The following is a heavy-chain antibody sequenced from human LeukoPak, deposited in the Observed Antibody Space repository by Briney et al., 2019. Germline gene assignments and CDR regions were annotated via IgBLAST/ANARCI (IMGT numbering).Heavy chain of an antibody. CDR3: ASSLDYGVTYDY. D-gene: IGHD4-17*01. V-gene: IGHV4-38-2*02. CDR2: IYHTGST. CDR1: GYSISSVYY. Sequence: PSETLSLTCSVSGYSISSVYYWGWIRQPPGKGLEWIGSIYHTGSTYYNPSLKSRVTISVDTSKNQFSLKLSSVTAADTAVYYCASSLDYGVTYDYWGQGTLVTVYS. J-gene: IGHJ4*02.